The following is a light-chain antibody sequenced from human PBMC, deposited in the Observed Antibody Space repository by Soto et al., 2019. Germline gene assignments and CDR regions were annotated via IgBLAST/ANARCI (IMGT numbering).Light chain of an antibody. CDR2: TND. CDR3: AAWDDNLDGPV. CDR1: SSNIGMNT. Sequence: QSALTQPTSASGTPEQRVIISCSGSSSNIGMNTVNWYQHFPGTAPKLLIHTNDQRPSGVPARFSGSRSATSASLAISGLQSDDEADYYCAAWDDNLDGPVFGGGTKLTVL. V-gene: IGLV1-44*01. J-gene: IGLJ3*02.